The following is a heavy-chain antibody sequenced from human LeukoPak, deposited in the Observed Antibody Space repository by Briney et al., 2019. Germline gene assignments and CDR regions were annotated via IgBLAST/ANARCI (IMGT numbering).Heavy chain of an antibody. CDR1: GFTFSSYA. D-gene: IGHD3-3*01. J-gene: IGHJ4*02. CDR2: ISGSGGST. Sequence: PGGSLRLSYAASGFTFSSYAMSWVRQAPGKGLEWVSAISGSGGSTYYADSVKGRFTISRDNSKNTLYLQMNSLRAEDTAVYYCAKGKGRFLEWLTHFDYWGQGTLVTVSS. V-gene: IGHV3-23*01. CDR3: AKGKGRFLEWLTHFDY.